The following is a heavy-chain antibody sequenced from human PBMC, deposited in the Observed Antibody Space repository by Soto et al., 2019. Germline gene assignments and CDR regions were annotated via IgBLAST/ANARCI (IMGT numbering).Heavy chain of an antibody. V-gene: IGHV4-34*01. CDR2: INHSGST. Sequence: PSETLSLTCAVYGGSFSGYSWTWIRQPPGTGLEWIGEINHSGSTNYNPSLKSRVTISVDTSKNQFSLKLSSVTAADTAVYYCARAAPRYCSGGSCYPGRDYWGQGTLVTVSS. J-gene: IGHJ4*02. D-gene: IGHD2-15*01. CDR1: GGSFSGYS. CDR3: ARAAPRYCSGGSCYPGRDY.